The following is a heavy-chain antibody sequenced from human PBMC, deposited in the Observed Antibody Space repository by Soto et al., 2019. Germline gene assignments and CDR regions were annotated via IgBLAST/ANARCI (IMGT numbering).Heavy chain of an antibody. Sequence: QLQLQESGSGLVKPSQTLSLTCAVSGGSISSGGYSWSWIRQPPGKGLEWIGYIYHSGSTYYNPSLKSRGTISVDRSKNQFSLKLGAVTAADTAVYYCARGDYDFWSGYINWFDPWGQGTLVTVSS. CDR2: IYHSGST. CDR3: ARGDYDFWSGYINWFDP. CDR1: GGSISSGGYS. V-gene: IGHV4-30-2*01. D-gene: IGHD3-3*01. J-gene: IGHJ5*02.